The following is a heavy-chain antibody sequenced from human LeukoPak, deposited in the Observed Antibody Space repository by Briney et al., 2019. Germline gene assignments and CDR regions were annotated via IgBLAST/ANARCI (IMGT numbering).Heavy chain of an antibody. D-gene: IGHD3-22*01. CDR2: INHSGST. J-gene: IGHJ4*02. CDR1: GGSFSGYY. Sequence: LETLSLTCAAYGGSFSGYYWNWIRQPPGKGLEWIGEINHSGSTNYNPSLKSRVTISVDTSKNQFSLKLSSVTAADTAVYYCARGPHTGVNYYDSSGYYYWGQGTLVTVSS. V-gene: IGHV4-34*01. CDR3: ARGPHTGVNYYDSSGYYY.